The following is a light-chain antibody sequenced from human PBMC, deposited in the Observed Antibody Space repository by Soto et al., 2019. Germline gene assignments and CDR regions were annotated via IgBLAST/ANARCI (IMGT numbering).Light chain of an antibody. CDR2: GNS. CDR1: SSNIGAGYD. V-gene: IGLV1-40*01. J-gene: IGLJ1*01. CDR3: QSYDTSLSGFYV. Sequence: QSVLTQPPSVSGAPGQRVTISCTGSSSNIGAGYDVHWYQQVPGAAPKLLISGNSNRPSGVPDRFSGSKSGTSASLAIAGLQPEDEADYYCQSYDTSLSGFYVFGGGTKLTVL.